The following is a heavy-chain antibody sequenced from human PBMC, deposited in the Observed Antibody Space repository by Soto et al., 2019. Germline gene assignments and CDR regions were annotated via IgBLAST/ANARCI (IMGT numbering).Heavy chain of an antibody. D-gene: IGHD5-12*01. V-gene: IGHV1-18*01. Sequence: VRQDPRRGLEWGGWLSAYNGNTNYAQKPHGRLTKTTDASTSNAYMELRSLKSDDTAVSYSARNYVAIVGTVQDCCGQGTLVTVSS. J-gene: IGHJ4*02. CDR2: LSAYNGNT. CDR3: ARNYVAIVGTVQDC.